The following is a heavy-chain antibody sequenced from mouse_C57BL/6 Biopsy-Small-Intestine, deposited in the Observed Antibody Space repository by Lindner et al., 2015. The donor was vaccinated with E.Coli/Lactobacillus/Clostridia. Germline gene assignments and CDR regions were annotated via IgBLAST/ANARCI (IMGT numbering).Heavy chain of an antibody. CDR1: GYTFTTYP. D-gene: IGHD2-5*01. CDR2: FHPYNDDT. Sequence: VQLQESGAELVKPGASVKMSCKASGYTFTTYPIEWMKQNHGKSLEWIGNFHPYNDDTKYNEKFKGKATLTVEKSSNTVYLELSRLTSDDSAVYYCARGSNYPYYAMDYWGQGTSVTVSS. V-gene: IGHV1-47*01. J-gene: IGHJ4*01. CDR3: ARGSNYPYYAMDY.